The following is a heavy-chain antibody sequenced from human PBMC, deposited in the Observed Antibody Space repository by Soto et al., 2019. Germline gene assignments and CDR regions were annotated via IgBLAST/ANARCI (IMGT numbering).Heavy chain of an antibody. V-gene: IGHV5-51*01. Sequence: GESLKISCKGSGYTFTDYWIGWVRQLPGKGLEWMGIIYPGDSDTRYSPSFQGHVTITVDKSTSTAYLQWNTLKASDTAMYYCARHLSNFRYYYYAMDVWGQGTTVTVSS. CDR3: ARHLSNFRYYYYAMDV. CDR1: GYTFTDYW. D-gene: IGHD4-4*01. J-gene: IGHJ6*02. CDR2: IYPGDSDT.